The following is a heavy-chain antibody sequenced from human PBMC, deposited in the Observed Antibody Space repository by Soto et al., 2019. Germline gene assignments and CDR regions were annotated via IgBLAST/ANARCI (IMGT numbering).Heavy chain of an antibody. CDR1: GGSISSSNW. Sequence: SETLSLTCAVSGGSISSSNWWSWVRQPPGKGLEWIGEIYHSGSTNYNPSLKSRVTMSVDTSKNQFSLKLSSVTAADTAVYYCARDRGSYYPDAFDIWGQGTMVTVS. D-gene: IGHD1-26*01. V-gene: IGHV4-4*02. CDR2: IYHSGST. CDR3: ARDRGSYYPDAFDI. J-gene: IGHJ3*02.